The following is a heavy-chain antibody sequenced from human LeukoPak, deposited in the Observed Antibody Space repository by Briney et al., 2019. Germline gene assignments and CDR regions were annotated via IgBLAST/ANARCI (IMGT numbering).Heavy chain of an antibody. CDR3: ARRPAKDLRVRGVIIRGGFDY. D-gene: IGHD3-10*01. CDR1: GGSFSGYY. CDR2: INHSGST. V-gene: IGHV4-34*01. Sequence: SETLSLTCAVYGGSFSGYYWSWIRQPPGKGLEWIGEINHSGSTNYNPSLKSRVTISVDTSKNQFSLKLSSVTAADTAVYYCARRPAKDLRVRGVIIRGGFDYWGQGTLVTVSS. J-gene: IGHJ4*02.